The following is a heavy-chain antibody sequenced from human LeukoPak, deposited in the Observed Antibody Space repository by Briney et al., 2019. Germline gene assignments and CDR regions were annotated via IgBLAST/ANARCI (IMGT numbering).Heavy chain of an antibody. CDR3: ARFLNGVFDY. CDR2: MYSSGNT. Sequence: PSETLSLTCTVSGGSISGGSYYWIWIRQPAGKGLEWIGRMYSSGNTNYNPSLKSRVTISVDTSKNQFSLKLSSVTAADTAVYYCARFLNGVFDYWGQGTLVTVSS. CDR1: GGSISGGSYY. D-gene: IGHD3-10*01. V-gene: IGHV4-61*02. J-gene: IGHJ4*02.